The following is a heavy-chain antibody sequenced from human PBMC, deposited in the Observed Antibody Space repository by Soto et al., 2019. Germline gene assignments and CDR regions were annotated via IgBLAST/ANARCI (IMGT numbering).Heavy chain of an antibody. D-gene: IGHD3-10*01. CDR1: GGSISSGGYY. CDR2: IYYSGST. Sequence: QVQLQESGPGLVKPSQTLSLTCTVSGGSISSGGYYWSWIRQHPGKGLEWIGYIYYSGSTYYNPSLQSRVTISVATSKNQFSLKLSSVTAADTAVYYCARDQLRYCGSGICGYFDLWGRGTLVTVSS. J-gene: IGHJ2*01. CDR3: ARDQLRYCGSGICGYFDL. V-gene: IGHV4-31*03.